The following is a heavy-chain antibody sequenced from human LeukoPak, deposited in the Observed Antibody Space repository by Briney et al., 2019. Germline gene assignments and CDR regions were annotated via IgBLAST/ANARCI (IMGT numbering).Heavy chain of an antibody. Sequence: ASVKVSCKGSGYTLTELSMHWVRQAPGKGLEWMGGFDPEDGETIYAQKFQGRVTMTEDTSTDTAYMELSSLRSEDTAVYYCATAYSYGQLFDYWGQGTLVTVSS. V-gene: IGHV1-24*01. J-gene: IGHJ4*02. CDR1: GYTLTELS. CDR2: FDPEDGET. CDR3: ATAYSYGQLFDY. D-gene: IGHD5-18*01.